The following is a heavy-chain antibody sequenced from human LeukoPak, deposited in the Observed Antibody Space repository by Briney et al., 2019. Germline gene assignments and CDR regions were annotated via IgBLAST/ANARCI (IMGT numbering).Heavy chain of an antibody. V-gene: IGHV3-7*01. CDR1: GFTFSSRDW. CDR2: IKQDGSEK. D-gene: IGHD3-10*01. Sequence: TGGSLRLSCVASGFTFSSRDWMTWVRQAPGKGLEWVANIKQDGSEKNYVDSVKGRFTISRDNAKNSVDLQMNSLRAEDTAVYYCATISEFPHDYWGQGTQVTVSS. CDR3: ATISEFPHDY. J-gene: IGHJ4*02.